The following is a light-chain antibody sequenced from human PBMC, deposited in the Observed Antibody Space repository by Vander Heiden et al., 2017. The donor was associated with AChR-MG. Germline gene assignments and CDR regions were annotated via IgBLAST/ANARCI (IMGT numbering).Light chain of an antibody. Sequence: EIVLTQSPGTLSLSPGERAILSCRASQSFGSRYLAWYQRKPGQAPRLLIYGASSRATGIPDRFSGSGSGTDFTLTISRLEPEDSAVYYCQQYGTSPPYTFGQGTKLEIK. V-gene: IGKV3-20*01. CDR1: QSFGSRY. CDR2: GAS. J-gene: IGKJ2*01. CDR3: QQYGTSPPYT.